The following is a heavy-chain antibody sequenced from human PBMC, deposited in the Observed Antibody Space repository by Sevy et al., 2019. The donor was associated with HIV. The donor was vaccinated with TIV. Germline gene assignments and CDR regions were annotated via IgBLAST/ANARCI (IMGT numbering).Heavy chain of an antibody. D-gene: IGHD3-10*01. CDR2: ISTGTDHI. Sequence: GGSLRLSCTASGYTFPAFSFNWVRQAPGKGLEWLSYISTGTDHIYYADSAKGRFTISRDDPKNSAYLEMKSLRDQDTALYYCVRRGVDAYNVYFDLWGQGTLVTLSS. CDR3: VRRGVDAYNVYFDL. J-gene: IGHJ4*01. CDR1: GYTFPAFS. V-gene: IGHV3-21*05.